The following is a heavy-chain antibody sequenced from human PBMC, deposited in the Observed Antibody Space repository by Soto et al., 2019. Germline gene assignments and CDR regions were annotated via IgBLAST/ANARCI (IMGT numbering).Heavy chain of an antibody. CDR1: GGSISSNNW. CDR2: IYHSGST. D-gene: IGHD6-19*01. V-gene: IGHV4-4*02. Sequence: QVQLQESGPGLVKPSGTLSLTCAVSGGSISSNNWWSWVRQPPGKGLEWIGEIYHSGSTNYNPSLKSRFTISVDKSKNQFSLMLSSVTAADTAVYYCARVAVAGTRFDYWGQGTLVTVSS. J-gene: IGHJ4*02. CDR3: ARVAVAGTRFDY.